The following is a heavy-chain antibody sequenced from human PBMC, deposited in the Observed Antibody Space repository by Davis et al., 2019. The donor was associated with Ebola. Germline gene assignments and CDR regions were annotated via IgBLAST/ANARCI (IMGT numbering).Heavy chain of an antibody. V-gene: IGHV3-11*06. CDR3: ARGFSWNLDY. CDR2: ISSSSSYT. J-gene: IGHJ4*02. Sequence: GGSLRPSCPASGFTSSDYYMSWIRQAPGKGLEWVSYISSSSSYTNYADSVKGRFTLSRDNANNSLPLQLSSLRAEDTAVHYCARGFSWNLDYWGQGTLVIVSS. CDR1: GFTSSDYY. D-gene: IGHD1-1*01.